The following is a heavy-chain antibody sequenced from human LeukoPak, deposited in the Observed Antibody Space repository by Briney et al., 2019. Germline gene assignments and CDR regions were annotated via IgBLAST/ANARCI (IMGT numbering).Heavy chain of an antibody. Sequence: GGSLRLSCAASGFTLSSYAMSWVRQAPGKGLEWVSAISDSGNTYHADSVKGRFTISRDNAKNSLYLQMNSLRAEDTAVYYCARDRSTGYSSGWATPREDYWGQGTLVTVSS. V-gene: IGHV3-21*01. D-gene: IGHD6-19*01. CDR1: GFTLSSYA. CDR2: ISDSGNT. J-gene: IGHJ4*02. CDR3: ARDRSTGYSSGWATPREDY.